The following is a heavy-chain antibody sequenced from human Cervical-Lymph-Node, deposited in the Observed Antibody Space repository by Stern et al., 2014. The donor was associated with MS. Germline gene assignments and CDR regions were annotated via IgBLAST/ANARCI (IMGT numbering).Heavy chain of an antibody. CDR2: VYYGGRT. V-gene: IGHV4-39*01. CDR1: GGSITSSSCY. J-gene: IGHJ6*02. Sequence: QVQLQESGPGLVKPSETLSLTCTVSGGSITSSSCYWGWIRQPPGKGLEWIASVYYGGRTHYTRPIRSRATIPLAPSKTQFPLKLSSWTAADTALYYCARQAPPGPYYYYGMDVWGQGTTVTVSS. CDR3: ARQAPPGPYYYYGMDV.